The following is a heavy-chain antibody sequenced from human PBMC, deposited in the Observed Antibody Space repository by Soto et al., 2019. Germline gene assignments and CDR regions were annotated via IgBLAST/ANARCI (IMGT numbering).Heavy chain of an antibody. CDR3: ARHVPAAGYYYGMDV. D-gene: IGHD2-2*01. Sequence: QVQLVQSGAXVXXXGSSVKVSCKASGGTFSSYAISWVRQAPGQGLEWMGGIIPIFGTANYAQKFQGRVTITADESPSTAYMELSSLRSEDTAVYYCARHVPAAGYYYGMDVWGQGTTVTVSS. CDR2: IIPIFGTA. J-gene: IGHJ6*02. V-gene: IGHV1-69*12. CDR1: GGTFSSYA.